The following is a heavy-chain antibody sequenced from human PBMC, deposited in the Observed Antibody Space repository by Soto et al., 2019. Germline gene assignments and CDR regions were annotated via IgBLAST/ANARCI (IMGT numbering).Heavy chain of an antibody. CDR3: ATSPGYYDSSGYYQQFDY. J-gene: IGHJ4*02. CDR2: IIPIFGTA. CDR1: GGTFSSYA. Sequence: QVQLVQSGAEVKKPGSSVKVSCTASGGTFSSYAISWVRQAPGQGLEWMGGIIPIFGTANYAQKFQGRVTITADESTSTAYMELSSLRSEDTAVYYCATSPGYYDSSGYYQQFDYWGQGTLVTVSS. V-gene: IGHV1-69*01. D-gene: IGHD3-22*01.